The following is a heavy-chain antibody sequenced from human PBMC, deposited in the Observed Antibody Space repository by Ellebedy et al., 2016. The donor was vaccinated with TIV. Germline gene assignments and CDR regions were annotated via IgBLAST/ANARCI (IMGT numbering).Heavy chain of an antibody. Sequence: SVKVSXKASRGTFSSYAISWVRQAPGQGLEWMGGIIPIFGTANYAQKFQGRVTITADESTSTAYMELSSLRSEDTAVYYCARDRDLTYWGQGTLVTVSS. CDR1: RGTFSSYA. D-gene: IGHD3-10*01. CDR2: IIPIFGTA. V-gene: IGHV1-69*13. J-gene: IGHJ4*02. CDR3: ARDRDLTY.